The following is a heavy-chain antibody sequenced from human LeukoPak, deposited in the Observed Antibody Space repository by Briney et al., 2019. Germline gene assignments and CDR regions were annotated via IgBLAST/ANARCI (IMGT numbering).Heavy chain of an antibody. CDR2: IYSVGST. V-gene: IGHV3-23*03. CDR3: ARDHPDTSTWYRNYFDY. Sequence: GSLRLSCAASGFTFSSYAMSWVRQAPGKGLEWVSVIYSVGSTYYADSVKGRFTMSRDNSNNTLYLQMNSLRAGDTAVYYCARDHPDTSTWYRNYFDYWGQGTLVTVSS. J-gene: IGHJ4*02. D-gene: IGHD6-13*01. CDR1: GFTFSSYA.